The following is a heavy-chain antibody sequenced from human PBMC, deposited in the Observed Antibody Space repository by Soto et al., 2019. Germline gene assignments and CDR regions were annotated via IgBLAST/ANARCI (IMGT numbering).Heavy chain of an antibody. D-gene: IGHD5-18*01. Sequence: QVQLVQSGAEVKKPGSSVKVSCNASGGTFSSYAISWVRQAPGQGLEWMGGIIPIFGTANYAQKFQGRVTITADESTRTAYMELSCLRSEDTAVYYCASPVDAAMVSHYWGQGTLVTVSS. J-gene: IGHJ4*02. V-gene: IGHV1-69*01. CDR3: ASPVDAAMVSHY. CDR1: GGTFSSYA. CDR2: IIPIFGTA.